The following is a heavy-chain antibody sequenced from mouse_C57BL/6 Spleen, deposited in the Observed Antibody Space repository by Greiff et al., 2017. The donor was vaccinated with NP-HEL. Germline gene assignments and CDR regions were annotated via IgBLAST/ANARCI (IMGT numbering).Heavy chain of an antibody. CDR1: GYTFTSYG. CDR2: IYPRSGNT. J-gene: IGHJ2*01. CDR3: ARSRNYDEGDY. D-gene: IGHD2-4*01. Sequence: QVHVKQSGAELARPGASVKLSCKASGYTFTSYGISWVKQRTGQGLEWIGEIYPRSGNTYYNEKFKGKATLTADKSSSTAYMELRSLTSEDSAVYFCARSRNYDEGDYWGQGTTLTVSS. V-gene: IGHV1-81*01.